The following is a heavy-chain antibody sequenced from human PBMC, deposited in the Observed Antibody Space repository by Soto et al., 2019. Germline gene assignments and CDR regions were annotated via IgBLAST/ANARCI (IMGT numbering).Heavy chain of an antibody. Sequence: GGSLRLSCGASGFTFSSFGMHWVRQAPERGLEWVAVISHDGSNKYYPDSVKGRFTISRDNSRNTLYLQVNSLRPEDTAVYYCVKERETATIPFDHWGQGTLVTVSS. J-gene: IGHJ4*02. CDR1: GFTFSSFG. CDR2: ISHDGSNK. V-gene: IGHV3-30*18. D-gene: IGHD6-25*01. CDR3: VKERETATIPFDH.